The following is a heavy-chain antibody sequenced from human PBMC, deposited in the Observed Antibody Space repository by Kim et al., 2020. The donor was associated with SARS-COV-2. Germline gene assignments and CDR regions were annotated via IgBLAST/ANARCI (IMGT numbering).Heavy chain of an antibody. CDR1: GYTFTSYD. Sequence: ASVKVSCKASGYTFTSYDINWVRQATGQGLEWMGWMNPNSGNTGYAQKFQGRVTMTRNTSISTAYMELSSLRSEDTAVYYYARGRYYREVTIFGVVSHYYYYYMDVWGKGTTVTVSS. CDR3: ARGRYYREVTIFGVVSHYYYYYMDV. J-gene: IGHJ6*03. CDR2: MNPNSGNT. V-gene: IGHV1-8*01. D-gene: IGHD3-3*01.